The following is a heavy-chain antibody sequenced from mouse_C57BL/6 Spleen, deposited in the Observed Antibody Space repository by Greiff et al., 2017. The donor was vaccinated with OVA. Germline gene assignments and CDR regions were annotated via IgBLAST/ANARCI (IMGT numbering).Heavy chain of an antibody. Sequence: QVQLQQPGAELVKPGASVKLSCKASGYTFTSYWMQWVKQRPGQGLEWIGEIDPSDSYTNYNQKFKGKATLTVDTSSSTAYMQLSSLTSEDSAVYYCARWGKVDYWGQGTTLTVSS. J-gene: IGHJ2*01. CDR3: ARWGKVDY. V-gene: IGHV1-50*01. CDR1: GYTFTSYW. D-gene: IGHD2-1*01. CDR2: IDPSDSYT.